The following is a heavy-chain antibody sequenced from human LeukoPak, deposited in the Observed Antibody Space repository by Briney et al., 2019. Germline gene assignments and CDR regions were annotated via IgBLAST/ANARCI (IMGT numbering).Heavy chain of an antibody. Sequence: PGGSLRLSCAASGFTFSSYAMSWVRQAPGKGLEWVSATSGSSGSTYYADSVKGRFTISRDNSKNTLYLQMNSLRAEDTAVYYCANLPRGGYYDSSGRLDYFDYWGQGTLVTVSS. CDR3: ANLPRGGYYDSSGRLDYFDY. J-gene: IGHJ4*02. D-gene: IGHD3-22*01. V-gene: IGHV3-23*01. CDR1: GFTFSSYA. CDR2: TSGSSGST.